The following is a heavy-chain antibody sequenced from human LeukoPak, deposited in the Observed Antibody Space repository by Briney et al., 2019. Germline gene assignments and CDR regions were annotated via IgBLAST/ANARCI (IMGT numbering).Heavy chain of an antibody. CDR2: IYDTGGA. CDR1: GDSITSHY. V-gene: IGHV4-59*11. CDR3: ARGHYYGNSGDY. D-gene: IGHD3-22*01. Sequence: SETLSLTCTVSGDSITSHYWSWIRQPPGKGLEWIGYIYDTGGANYNPSLKSRVTISRDTSKTQFSLNVTSVTAADTAIYYCARGHYYGNSGDYWGQGTLVTVSS. J-gene: IGHJ4*02.